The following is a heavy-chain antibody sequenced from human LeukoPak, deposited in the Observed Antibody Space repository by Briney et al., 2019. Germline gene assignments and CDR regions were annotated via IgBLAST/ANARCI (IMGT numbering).Heavy chain of an antibody. CDR3: VKRDRITMVRGVISPPNDAFDI. V-gene: IGHV3-30*02. Sequence: GGSLRLSCAASGFTFSSYGMHWVRQAPGKGLEWVAFIRYDGSNKYYADSVKGRFTISRDNSKNTLYLQMNSLRAEDTAVYYCVKRDRITMVRGVISPPNDAFDIWGQGTMVTVSS. D-gene: IGHD3-10*01. J-gene: IGHJ3*02. CDR2: IRYDGSNK. CDR1: GFTFSSYG.